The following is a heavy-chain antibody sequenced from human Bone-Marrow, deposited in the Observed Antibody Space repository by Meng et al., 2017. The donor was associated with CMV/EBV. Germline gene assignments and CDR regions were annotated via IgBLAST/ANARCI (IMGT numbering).Heavy chain of an antibody. CDR2: ISWNSRTT. CDR1: GFTFDDYA. D-gene: IGHD2-2*01. J-gene: IGHJ4*02. CDR3: AKDTCVVVPAANQGFDY. V-gene: IGHV3-9*01. Sequence: GGSLRLSCTASGFTFDDYAMHWVRQIPGKGLEWVSGISWNSRTTDYADSVKGRFTVSRDNAKNSLYLQMNNLRAEDTAFYYCAKDTCVVVPAANQGFDYWAQGTLVTVSS.